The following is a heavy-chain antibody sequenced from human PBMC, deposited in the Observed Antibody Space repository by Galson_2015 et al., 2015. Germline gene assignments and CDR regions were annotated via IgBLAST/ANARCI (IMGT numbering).Heavy chain of an antibody. CDR3: ARDGGFLLPDSSGSHDAFDI. D-gene: IGHD3-22*01. Sequence: SLRLSYAASGFTFSSYWMSWVRQAPGKGLEWVANIKQDGSEKYYVDSVKGRFTISRDNAKNSLYLQMNSLRAEDTAVYYCARDGGFLLPDSSGSHDAFDIWGQGTMVTVSS. V-gene: IGHV3-7*05. CDR1: GFTFSSYW. J-gene: IGHJ3*02. CDR2: IKQDGSEK.